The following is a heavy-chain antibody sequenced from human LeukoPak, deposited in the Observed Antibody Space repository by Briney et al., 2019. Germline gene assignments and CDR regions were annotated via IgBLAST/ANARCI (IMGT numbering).Heavy chain of an antibody. D-gene: IGHD2-8*01. CDR2: IKYGVDT. V-gene: IGHV4-39*07. J-gene: IGHJ4*02. CDR3: AMTYTNGQGAYY. Sequence: SATLSLTCTVSGDSISSSDCYWAWLRQAPGKRLEWIGRIKYGVDTHYHPSLRGRASVSVDTSKNHFSLKLFSMTAADASMYYCAMTYTNGQGAYYWGQGTLVTVSS. CDR1: GDSISSSDCY.